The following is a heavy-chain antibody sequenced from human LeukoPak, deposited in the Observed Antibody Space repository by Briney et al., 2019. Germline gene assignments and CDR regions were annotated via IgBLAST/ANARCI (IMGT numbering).Heavy chain of an antibody. V-gene: IGHV1-2*02. CDR3: ARGVDTALVPYYYYYMDV. CDR1: GYTFTGYY. D-gene: IGHD5-18*01. Sequence: GASVKVSCKASGYTFTGYYMHWVRQAPGQGLEWMGWINPNSGGTNYAQKFQGRVTMTRDTSISTAYMELGRLRSDDTAVYYCARGVDTALVPYYYYYMDVWGKGTTVTISS. J-gene: IGHJ6*03. CDR2: INPNSGGT.